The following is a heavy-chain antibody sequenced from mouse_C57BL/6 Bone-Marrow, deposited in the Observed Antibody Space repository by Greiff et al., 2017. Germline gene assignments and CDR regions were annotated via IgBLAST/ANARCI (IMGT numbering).Heavy chain of an antibody. D-gene: IGHD1-1*01. Sequence: EVKLMESGPGLVKPSQSLSLTCSVTGYSITSGYYWNWIRQFPGNKLEWMGYISYDGSNNYNPSLKNRISITRDTSKNQFFLKLNSVTTEDTATYYCARFIGEYWGQGTTLTVSS. CDR2: ISYDGSN. V-gene: IGHV3-6*01. J-gene: IGHJ2*01. CDR3: ARFIGEY. CDR1: GYSITSGYY.